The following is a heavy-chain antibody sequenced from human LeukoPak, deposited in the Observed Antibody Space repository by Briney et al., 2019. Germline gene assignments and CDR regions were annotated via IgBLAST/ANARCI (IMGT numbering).Heavy chain of an antibody. CDR3: ARDRIVGAPGGGMDV. CDR1: GFTFSSYE. V-gene: IGHV3-11*05. CDR2: ISSSSSYT. J-gene: IGHJ6*02. D-gene: IGHD1-26*01. Sequence: GGSLRLSCAASGFTFSSYEMSWIRQAPGKGLEWVSYISSSSSYTNYEDSVKGRFTISRDNAKNSLYLQMNSLRAEDTAVYYCARDRIVGAPGGGMDVWGQGTTVTVSS.